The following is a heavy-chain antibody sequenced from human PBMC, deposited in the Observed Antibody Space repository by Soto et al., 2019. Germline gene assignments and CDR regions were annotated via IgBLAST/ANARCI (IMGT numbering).Heavy chain of an antibody. CDR3: ARAAYSGSYLHYYGMDV. J-gene: IGHJ6*02. D-gene: IGHD1-26*01. V-gene: IGHV1-2*04. CDR2: INPNSGGT. Sequence: ASVKVSCKASGYTFTGYYMHWVRQAPGQGLEWMGWINPNSGGTNYAQKFQGWVTMTRDTSISTAYMELSRLRSDDTAVYYCARAAYSGSYLHYYGMDVWGQGTTVTVSS. CDR1: GYTFTGYY.